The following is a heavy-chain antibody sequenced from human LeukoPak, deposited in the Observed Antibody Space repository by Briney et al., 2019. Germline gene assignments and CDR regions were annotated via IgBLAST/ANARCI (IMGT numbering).Heavy chain of an antibody. CDR3: ASTDSSGYGSYFDY. CDR1: GGSFSGYY. V-gene: IGHV4-34*01. CDR2: INHSGST. Sequence: SETLSLTCAVYGGSFSGYYWSWIRQPPGKGLEWIGEINHSGSTNYNPSLKSRVTISVDTSKNQFSLKLSSVTAADTAVYYCASTDSSGYGSYFDYWGQGTLVTVSS. D-gene: IGHD3-22*01. J-gene: IGHJ4*02.